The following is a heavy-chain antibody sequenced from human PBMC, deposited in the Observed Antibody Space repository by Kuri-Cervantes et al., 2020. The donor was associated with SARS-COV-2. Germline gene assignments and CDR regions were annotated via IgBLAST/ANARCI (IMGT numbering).Heavy chain of an antibody. D-gene: IGHD6-13*01. CDR3: ARDCSSPYKYYYYYYMDV. Sequence: GESLKISCAASGLSFNNAWMNWVRQAPGKGLEWVSSISSTSSYIYYADSVKGRFTISRDNAKNSLYLQMNSLRAEDTAVYYCARDCSSPYKYYYYYYMDVWGKGTTVTVSS. CDR1: GLSFNNAW. V-gene: IGHV3-21*01. J-gene: IGHJ6*03. CDR2: ISSTSSYI.